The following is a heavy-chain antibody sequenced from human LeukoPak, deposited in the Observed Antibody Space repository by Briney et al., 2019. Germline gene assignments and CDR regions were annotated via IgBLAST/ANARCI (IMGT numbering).Heavy chain of an antibody. V-gene: IGHV4-61*02. J-gene: IGHJ4*02. CDR3: ARELGSGTYGEYYFDY. CDR1: GGSISSGGYY. D-gene: IGHD1-26*01. CDR2: IYTSGST. Sequence: SQTLSLTCTVSGGSISSGGYYWSWIRQPAGKGLEWIGRIYTSGSTNYNPSLKSRVTISVDTSKNQFSLKLSSLTAADTDVYYCARELGSGTYGEYYFDYWGQGTLVTVSS.